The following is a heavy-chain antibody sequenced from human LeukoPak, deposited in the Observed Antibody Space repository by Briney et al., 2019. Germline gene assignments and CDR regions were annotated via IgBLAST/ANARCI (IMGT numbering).Heavy chain of an antibody. CDR2: ISWNSGSM. Sequence: GRSLRLSCAASGFTFDDYAMHWVRQAPGKGLEWVSGISWNSGSMDYGDSVKGRFSISRDNARNILYLQMNSLRPEDTALYYCAKGIFSPDLAHSYGYDWGQGTLVSVSS. J-gene: IGHJ4*02. V-gene: IGHV3-9*01. D-gene: IGHD5-18*01. CDR3: AKGIFSPDLAHSYGYD. CDR1: GFTFDDYA.